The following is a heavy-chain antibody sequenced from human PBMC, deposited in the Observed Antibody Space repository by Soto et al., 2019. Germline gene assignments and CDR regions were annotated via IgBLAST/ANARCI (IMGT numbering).Heavy chain of an antibody. Sequence: QVQLVQSVAEVKKPGSSVKVSCKASGDSFSSYAISWVRQAPGHGLEWMGRIIPIFGTANYAQRVQGRVTRTADESTSTVNMELSSLRSEDTAVYYCATGANYYESRALAFWGQGTLVTVSS. J-gene: IGHJ4*02. CDR2: IIPIFGTA. CDR3: ATGANYYESRALAF. D-gene: IGHD3-22*01. CDR1: GDSFSSYA. V-gene: IGHV1-69*01.